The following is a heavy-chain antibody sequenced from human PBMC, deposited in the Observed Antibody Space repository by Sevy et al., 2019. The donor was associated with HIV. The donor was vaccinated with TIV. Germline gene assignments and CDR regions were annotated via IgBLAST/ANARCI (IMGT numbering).Heavy chain of an antibody. CDR1: GYTFTTYG. CDR2: ISAYNGNT. CDR3: ARDSIPMIQGIIITPYYYGMDV. D-gene: IGHD3-10*01. J-gene: IGHJ6*02. Sequence: ASVKVSCKASGYTFTTYGISWVRQAPGQGLEWMGWISAYNGNTNYAQKVQGRVTMTTDTSTSTAYMELRSLRSDDTAVYYCARDSIPMIQGIIITPYYYGMDVWGQGTTVTVSS. V-gene: IGHV1-18*01.